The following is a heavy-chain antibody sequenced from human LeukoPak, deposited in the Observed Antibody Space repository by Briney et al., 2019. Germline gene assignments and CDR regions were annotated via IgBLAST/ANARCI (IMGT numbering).Heavy chain of an antibody. CDR1: GGSFSGYY. Sequence: SETLSLTCAVYGGSFSGYYWSWIRQPPGKGLEWIGEINHSGSTNYNPSLKSRVTISVDTSKNQFSLKLSSVTAADTAVYYCARCQYYDILTGNYYHYGMDVWGQGTTVTVSS. CDR2: INHSGST. J-gene: IGHJ6*02. D-gene: IGHD3-9*01. CDR3: ARCQYYDILTGNYYHYGMDV. V-gene: IGHV4-34*01.